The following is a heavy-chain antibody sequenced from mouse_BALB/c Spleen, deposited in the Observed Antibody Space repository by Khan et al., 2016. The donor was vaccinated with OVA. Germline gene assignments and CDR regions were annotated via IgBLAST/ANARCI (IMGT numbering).Heavy chain of an antibody. CDR2: IDPSKSET. D-gene: IGHD1-1*01. CDR3: TRGGYGSPFAY. J-gene: IGHJ3*01. V-gene: IGHV1S127*01. CDR1: GYTFTSFW. Sequence: QVQLQQSGPGLVRPGASVKMSCKASGYTFTSFWINWVKQRPGQGLEWIGMIDPSKSETRLNQKFKDKATLNVDKSSNTAYMQLSRLTSEDSAVDYCTRGGYGSPFAYWGQGTLVTVSA.